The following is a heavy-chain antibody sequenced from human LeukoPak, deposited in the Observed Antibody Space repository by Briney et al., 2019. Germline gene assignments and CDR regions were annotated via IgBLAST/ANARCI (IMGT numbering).Heavy chain of an antibody. J-gene: IGHJ6*04. CDR1: GFTIGTAW. V-gene: IGHV3-15*01. CDR2: IKSEGEGATT. CDR3: IAHFPYFYGFDV. D-gene: IGHD3-3*02. Sequence: GGSLRLYCVSSGFTIGTAWMSWVRQAPGKGLEWLGHIKSEGEGATTDYAAPAKGRFAISRDDSKNMIYLQMSSLKIDDTAIYYCIAHFPYFYGFDVWGKGTTVTVSS.